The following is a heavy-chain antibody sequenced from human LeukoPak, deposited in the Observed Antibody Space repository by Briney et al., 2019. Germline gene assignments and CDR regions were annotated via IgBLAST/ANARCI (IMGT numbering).Heavy chain of an antibody. J-gene: IGHJ4*02. V-gene: IGHV4-34*01. D-gene: IGHD1-20*01. Sequence: SETLSLTCAVYGGSFSGYYWSWIRQPPGKGLEWIGEINHSGSTNYNPSLKSRVTISVDTSKNQFSLKLSSVTAADTAVYYCARGFSKVTGTFDYWGQGTLVTVSS. CDR3: ARGFSKVTGTFDY. CDR2: INHSGST. CDR1: GGSFSGYY.